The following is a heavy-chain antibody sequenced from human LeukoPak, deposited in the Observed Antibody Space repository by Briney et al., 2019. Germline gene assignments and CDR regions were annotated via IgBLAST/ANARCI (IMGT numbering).Heavy chain of an antibody. CDR3: AREGKLPWYSSGWPTVYFDL. J-gene: IGHJ2*01. Sequence: GGSLRLSCAASGFTFSSYEMNWVRQAPGKGLEWVSYISSSGSTIYYADSVKGRFTISRDNAKNSLYLQMNSLRAEDTAVYYCAREGKLPWYSSGWPTVYFDLWGRGTLVTVSS. D-gene: IGHD6-19*01. V-gene: IGHV3-48*03. CDR1: GFTFSSYE. CDR2: ISSSGSTI.